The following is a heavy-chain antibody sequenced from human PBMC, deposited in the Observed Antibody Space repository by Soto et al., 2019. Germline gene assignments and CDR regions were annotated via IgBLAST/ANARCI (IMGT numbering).Heavy chain of an antibody. J-gene: IGHJ4*02. CDR2: IYPGDSDT. CDR1: GYSFTSYW. Sequence: PGESLKISCKGSGYSFTSYWIGWVRQMPGKGLEWMGIIYPGDSDTRYSPSFQGQVTISADKSISTAYLQWSSLKASDTAMYYCARQGLSYYYDSRAHFDYWGQGTLVTVSS. CDR3: ARQGLSYYYDSRAHFDY. D-gene: IGHD3-22*01. V-gene: IGHV5-51*01.